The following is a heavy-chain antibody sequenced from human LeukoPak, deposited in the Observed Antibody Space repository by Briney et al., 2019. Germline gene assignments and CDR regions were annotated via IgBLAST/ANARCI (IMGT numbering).Heavy chain of an antibody. CDR1: GFTFSSYS. CDR2: ISSSSSYI. V-gene: IGHV3-21*01. J-gene: IGHJ4*02. CDR3: ASERGYSGYDNFDY. Sequence: PGGSLRLSCAASGFTFSSYSMNWVRPAPGKGLEWVSFISSSSSYIYYADSVKGRFTISRDNAKNSLYLQMNSLRAEDTAVYYCASERGYSGYDNFDYWGQGTLVTVSS. D-gene: IGHD5-12*01.